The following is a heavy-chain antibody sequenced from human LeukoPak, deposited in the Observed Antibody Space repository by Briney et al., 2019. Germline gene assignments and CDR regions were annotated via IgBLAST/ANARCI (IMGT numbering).Heavy chain of an antibody. V-gene: IGHV4-30-4*01. CDR2: IYYSGST. J-gene: IGHJ4*02. Sequence: SQTLSLTCTVSGGSISSGDYYWSWIRQPPGKGLEWIGYIYYSGSTYYNPSLKSRVTISVDTSKNQFSLKLSSVTAADTAVYYCARVYIRTKAWDSSGYDFDYWGQGTLVTVSS. CDR1: GGSISSGDYY. D-gene: IGHD3-22*01. CDR3: ARVYIRTKAWDSSGYDFDY.